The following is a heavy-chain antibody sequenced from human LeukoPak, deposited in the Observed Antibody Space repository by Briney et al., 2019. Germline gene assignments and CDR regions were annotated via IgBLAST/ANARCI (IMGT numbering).Heavy chain of an antibody. CDR1: GGSISSSSYY. CDR2: IYYSGST. V-gene: IGHV4-39*01. Sequence: PSETLSLTCTVSGGSISSSSYYWGWIRQPPGKGLEWIGSIYYSGSTYYNPSLKSRVTISVDTSKNQFSLKLSSVTAADTAVYYCARQGSYSSSWYLYWFDPWGQGTLVTVSS. D-gene: IGHD6-13*01. CDR3: ARQGSYSSSWYLYWFDP. J-gene: IGHJ5*02.